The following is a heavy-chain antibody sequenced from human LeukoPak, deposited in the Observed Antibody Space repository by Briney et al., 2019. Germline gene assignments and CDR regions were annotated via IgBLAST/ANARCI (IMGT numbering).Heavy chain of an antibody. CDR1: GGSISSGDYY. J-gene: IGHJ4*02. CDR3: ARGWGYFDS. D-gene: IGHD7-27*01. CDR2: IYHSGRT. Sequence: TSQTLSLTCTVSGGSISSGDYYWSWIRQHPGKGLEWVGYIYHSGRTYYSPSLKSRVTISVDTSKNQFSLKLSSVTAADTAVYYCARGWGYFDSWGQGTLVTVSS. V-gene: IGHV4-31*03.